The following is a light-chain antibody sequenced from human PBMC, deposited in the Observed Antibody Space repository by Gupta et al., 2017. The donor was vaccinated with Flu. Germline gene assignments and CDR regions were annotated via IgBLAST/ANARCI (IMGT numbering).Light chain of an antibody. CDR3: SSYAGNRKGV. CDR1: NDNIDAYNY. V-gene: IGLV2-8*01. Sequence: QSALTQPPSASGSLGQSVTISCTGTNDNIDAYNYVSWFQQYPGKAPRLIIYEVTKRPSGVLDRFSGSKSGTTASLTISGLQAEDEADYYCSSYAGNRKGVFGGGTKLTVL. J-gene: IGLJ3*02. CDR2: EVT.